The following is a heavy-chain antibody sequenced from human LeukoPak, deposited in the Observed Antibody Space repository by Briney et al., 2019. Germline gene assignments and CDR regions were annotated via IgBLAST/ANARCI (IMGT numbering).Heavy chain of an antibody. CDR1: GYTFTSYN. D-gene: IGHD2-2*02. J-gene: IGHJ6*02. V-gene: IGHV1-46*01. CDR3: ARAIMDV. Sequence: ASVKISCKTSGYTFTSYNIHWVRQAPGQGLEWMGIINPVGGSTTYAKKTQGRVTMTRDTSTSTVYMDLSSLRSEDTAVYYCARAIMDVWGQGTTVTVSS. CDR2: INPVGGST.